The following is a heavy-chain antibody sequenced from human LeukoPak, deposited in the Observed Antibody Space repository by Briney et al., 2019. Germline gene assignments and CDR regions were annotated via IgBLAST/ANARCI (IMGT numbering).Heavy chain of an antibody. CDR1: GGSISSYY. Sequence: SETLSLTCTVSGGSISSYYWSWIRQPPGKGLEWIGYIYYSGSTNYNPSLKSRVTISVDTSKNQFSLKLSSVTAADTAVYYCASVSGRDAFDIWGQETMVTVSS. D-gene: IGHD1-1*01. CDR2: IYYSGST. V-gene: IGHV4-59*01. CDR3: ASVSGRDAFDI. J-gene: IGHJ3*02.